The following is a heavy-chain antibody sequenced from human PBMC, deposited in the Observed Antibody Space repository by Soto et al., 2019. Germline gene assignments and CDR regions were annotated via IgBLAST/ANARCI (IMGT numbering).Heavy chain of an antibody. V-gene: IGHV3-21*01. D-gene: IGHD6-19*01. CDR2: ISSSSSYI. Sequence: PGGSLRLSCAASGFTFSSYSMNWVRQAPGKGLEWVSSISSSSSYIYYADSVKGRFTISRDNAKNSLYLQMNSLRAEDTAVYYCARDLGAVADFDYWGQGTLVTVSS. J-gene: IGHJ4*02. CDR3: ARDLGAVADFDY. CDR1: GFTFSSYS.